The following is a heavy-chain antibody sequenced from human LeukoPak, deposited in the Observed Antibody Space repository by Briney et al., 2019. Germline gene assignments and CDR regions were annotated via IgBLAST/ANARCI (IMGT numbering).Heavy chain of an antibody. CDR1: GYTFTGYY. Sequence: PGASVKVSCKASGYTFTGYYMHWVRQAPGQGLEYMGWINPNSGGTNYAQKFQGWVTMTRDTSISTAYMELSRLRSDDTAVYFCARGAPELSGWSLGDWGQGTLVIVSS. CDR2: INPNSGGT. V-gene: IGHV1-2*04. J-gene: IGHJ4*02. CDR3: ARGAPELSGWSLGD. D-gene: IGHD6-19*01.